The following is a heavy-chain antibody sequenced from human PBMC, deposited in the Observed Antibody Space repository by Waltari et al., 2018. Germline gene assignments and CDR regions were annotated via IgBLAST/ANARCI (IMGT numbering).Heavy chain of an antibody. J-gene: IGHJ6*02. CDR2: ITGSSRTR. CDR3: ARPVAAAGNYGMDV. V-gene: IGHV3-48*04. Sequence: EVQLVESGGNLVQPGGSLRLSCIASGFPFRTYSMNWVRQAPGKVLEWISYITGSSRTRYYTDSVKGRFTVSRDNAKNSLFLQMSSLRVEDTAVYYCARPVAAAGNYGMDVWGQGTTVTVSS. D-gene: IGHD6-13*01. CDR1: GFPFRTYS.